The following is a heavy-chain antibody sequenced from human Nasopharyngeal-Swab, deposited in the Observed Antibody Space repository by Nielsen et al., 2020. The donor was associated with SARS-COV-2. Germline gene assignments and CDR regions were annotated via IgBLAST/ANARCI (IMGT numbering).Heavy chain of an antibody. J-gene: IGHJ4*02. D-gene: IGHD6-13*01. V-gene: IGHV1-8*01. Sequence: ASVQVSCKASGYTFTSYDINWVRRATGQGLEWMGWMNPNSGNTGYAQKFQGRVTMTRNTSISTAYMELSSLRSEDTAVYYCAYTDLYSSSWHNFDYWGQGTLVTVSS. CDR2: MNPNSGNT. CDR1: GYTFTSYD. CDR3: AYTDLYSSSWHNFDY.